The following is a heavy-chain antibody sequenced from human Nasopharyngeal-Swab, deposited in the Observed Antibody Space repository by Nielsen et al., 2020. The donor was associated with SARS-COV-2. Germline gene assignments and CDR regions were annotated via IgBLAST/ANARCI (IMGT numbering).Heavy chain of an antibody. D-gene: IGHD6-13*01. J-gene: IGHJ5*02. Sequence: WIRQPPGKGLEWVANINPDGSVEFYVDSVKGRFTISRDNVYNSVYLQMSSLTAEDTAVYYCASAIAAAGSSWGQGTLVTVSS. V-gene: IGHV3-7*03. CDR2: INPDGSVE. CDR3: ASAIAAAGSS.